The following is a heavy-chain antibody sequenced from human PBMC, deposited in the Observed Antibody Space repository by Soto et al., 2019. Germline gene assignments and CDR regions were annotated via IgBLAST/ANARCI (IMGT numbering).Heavy chain of an antibody. D-gene: IGHD6-19*01. V-gene: IGHV3-74*01. CDR1: GFTFSNYW. CDR2: INIDGTST. Sequence: PGGSLRLSCAASGFTFSNYWIHWVRQAPGKGLMWVSHINIDGTSTTYADSVKGRFTISRDNSKNALYLQMNSLRAEDTAVYYCAKGVPGIAVAGTGYFQHWGQGTLVTVSS. J-gene: IGHJ1*01. CDR3: AKGVPGIAVAGTGYFQH.